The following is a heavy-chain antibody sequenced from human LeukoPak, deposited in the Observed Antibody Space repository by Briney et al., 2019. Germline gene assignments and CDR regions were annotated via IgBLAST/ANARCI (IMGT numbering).Heavy chain of an antibody. D-gene: IGHD5-12*01. CDR1: GSTFTSSA. J-gene: IGHJ4*02. CDR3: AADSGVYSGYEFDY. V-gene: IGHV1-58*02. Sequence: SVKVSCKASGSTFTSSAMQWVRQARGQRLEWIGWIVVGSGNTNYAQKFQERVTITRDMSTSTAYMELSSLRSEDTAVYYCAADSGVYSGYEFDYWGQGTLVTVSS. CDR2: IVVGSGNT.